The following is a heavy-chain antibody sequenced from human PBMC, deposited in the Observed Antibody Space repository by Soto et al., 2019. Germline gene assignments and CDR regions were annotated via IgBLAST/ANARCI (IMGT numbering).Heavy chain of an antibody. CDR3: ATRITVFGLLIPPFDP. V-gene: IGHV4-34*01. CDR2: INHTGGT. D-gene: IGHD3-3*01. Sequence: SETLSLTCAVYGGSVNGYYWNWIRQPPGKGLEWIGEINHTGGTHYNPSLKSRVTMSVDTSKNQFSLRLSSLTAADTAIYYCATRITVFGLLIPPFDPWGQGTTVTVSS. CDR1: GGSVNGYY. J-gene: IGHJ6*02.